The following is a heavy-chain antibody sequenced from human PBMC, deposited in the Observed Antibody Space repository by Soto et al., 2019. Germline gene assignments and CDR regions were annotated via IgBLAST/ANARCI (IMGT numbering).Heavy chain of an antibody. CDR3: ARALAAGAFDV. J-gene: IGHJ3*01. V-gene: IGHV3-21*01. CDR1: GFSFNSYN. CDR2: ISSTSSYI. Sequence: EVQLVESGGGLVKPGGSLRLSCAASGFSFNSYNMNWVRQAPGKGLEWVSSISSTSSYIYFADSVKGRFTITRDNAESSLNLQMNSLRAEDTAVYYCARALAAGAFDVWGQGTMVTVSS. D-gene: IGHD6-13*01.